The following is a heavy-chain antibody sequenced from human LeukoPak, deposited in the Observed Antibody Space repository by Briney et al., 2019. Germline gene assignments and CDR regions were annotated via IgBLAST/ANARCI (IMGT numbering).Heavy chain of an antibody. CDR3: ANGAKRGTTDY. J-gene: IGHJ4*02. V-gene: IGHV4-39*07. CDR2: IYYSGST. CDR1: GGSISSSSYY. Sequence: SETLSLTCTVSGGSISSSSYYWGWIRQPPGKGLEWIGSIYYSGSTYYNPSLKSRVTISVDTSNNQFSLKLSSVTAADTAVYYCANGAKRGTTDYWGQGTLVTVSS. D-gene: IGHD1-1*01.